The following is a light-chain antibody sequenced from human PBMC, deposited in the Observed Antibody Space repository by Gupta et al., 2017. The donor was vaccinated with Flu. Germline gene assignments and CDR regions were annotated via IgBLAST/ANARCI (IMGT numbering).Light chain of an antibody. Sequence: RAVFLSPGGDSAPFTGAANGGNRTYLAWYQQMPGQAPRLLMYGTSNRATGVPDRFSGGGSGTDFTLTINRLKPEDSAVFSCHHSRNSPFTFGPGTKFEIK. CDR3: HHSRNSPFT. CDR2: GTS. CDR1: NGGNRTY. J-gene: IGKJ3*01. V-gene: IGKV3-20*01.